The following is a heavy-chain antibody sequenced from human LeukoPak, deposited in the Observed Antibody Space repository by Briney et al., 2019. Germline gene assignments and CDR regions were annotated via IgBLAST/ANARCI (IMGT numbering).Heavy chain of an antibody. D-gene: IGHD3-22*01. Sequence: SSVKVSCKASGGTFSSYAISWVRQAPGQGLEWMGRIIPILGIANYAQKFQGRVTITADKSTSTAYMELSSLRSEDTAVYYCARLNELYDSSDDCWGQGTLVTVSS. V-gene: IGHV1-69*04. J-gene: IGHJ4*02. CDR1: GGTFSSYA. CDR2: IIPILGIA. CDR3: ARLNELYDSSDDC.